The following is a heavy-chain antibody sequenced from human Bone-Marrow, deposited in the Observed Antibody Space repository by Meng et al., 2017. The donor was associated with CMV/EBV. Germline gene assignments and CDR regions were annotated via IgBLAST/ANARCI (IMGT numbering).Heavy chain of an antibody. CDR3: ACSTSGYYYYGMAV. CDR1: GGSFSGYY. D-gene: IGHD2-2*01. Sequence: SETLSLTCAVYGGSFSGYYWSWIRQPPGKGLEWIGEINHSGSTNYNPSLKSRVTISVDTSKNQFSLKLSSVTAADTAVYYCACSTSGYYYYGMAVWGQGNTVTV. V-gene: IGHV4-34*01. J-gene: IGHJ6*02. CDR2: INHSGST.